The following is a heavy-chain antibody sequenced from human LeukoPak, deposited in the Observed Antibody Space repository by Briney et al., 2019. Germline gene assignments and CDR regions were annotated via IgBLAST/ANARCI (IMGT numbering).Heavy chain of an antibody. CDR3: ARGGSPPEALGDAFDI. CDR1: GFTFSSHW. Sequence: GGSLRLSCVASGFTFSSHWMHWVRRAPGKGLVWVSRVNSDGRSTRCADSVQGRFTISRDNAKNTLYLQMNSLRAGDTAVYYCARGGSPPEALGDAFDIWGQGTMVTVSP. CDR2: VNSDGRST. D-gene: IGHD1-26*01. J-gene: IGHJ3*02. V-gene: IGHV3-74*01.